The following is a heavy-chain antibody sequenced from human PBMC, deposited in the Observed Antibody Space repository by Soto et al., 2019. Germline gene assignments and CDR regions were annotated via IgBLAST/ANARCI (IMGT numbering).Heavy chain of an antibody. Sequence: QYTLMESGPTLVKPTQTLTLTCSFSGFSLTTSGVGVGWIRQPPGKALQWLAHIYWSGDEHYRPSLKSRLSITKDASKSQVVLIMTNMDPVDTATYYCARGVATRPVFAFDIWGQGTMVTVSS. CDR2: IYWSGDE. D-gene: IGHD6-6*01. CDR3: ARGVATRPVFAFDI. CDR1: GFSLTTSGVG. V-gene: IGHV2-5*01. J-gene: IGHJ3*02.